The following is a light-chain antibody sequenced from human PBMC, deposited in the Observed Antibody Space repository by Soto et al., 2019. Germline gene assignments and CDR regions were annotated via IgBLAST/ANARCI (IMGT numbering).Light chain of an antibody. J-gene: IGKJ1*01. V-gene: IGKV3-11*01. CDR1: QSVNSN. Sequence: EIVMTQSPATLSVSPGERATLSCRASQSVNSNLAWYQQKPGQAPRLLISGASNRATGIPARFSGSGSGTDFTLTISSLEPEDFAVYYCQQRSNWPTFGQGTKVDIK. CDR3: QQRSNWPT. CDR2: GAS.